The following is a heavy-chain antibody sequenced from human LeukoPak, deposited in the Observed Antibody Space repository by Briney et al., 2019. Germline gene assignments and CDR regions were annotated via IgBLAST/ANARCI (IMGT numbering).Heavy chain of an antibody. V-gene: IGHV4-38-2*02. CDR3: AREGLGSGRGGDFDL. Sequence: SETLSLTCTVSGYSISSGYYWGWIRQPPGKGLEWIGSIHHSGSTYYNPSLKSRVTISIDTSKNQFSLKLTSVPAADTAVYYCAREGLGSGRGGDFDLWGRGTLVTVSS. CDR1: GYSISSGYY. J-gene: IGHJ2*01. CDR2: IHHSGST. D-gene: IGHD2-15*01.